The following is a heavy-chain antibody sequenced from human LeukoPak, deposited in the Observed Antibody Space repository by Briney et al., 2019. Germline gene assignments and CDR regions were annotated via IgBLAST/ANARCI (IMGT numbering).Heavy chain of an antibody. J-gene: IGHJ4*02. Sequence: GGSLRLSCAASGFTVSNNYMSWVRQAPGKGLEWVSVIYSGGNTYYADPVKGRFTFSRDSSKNTMYLQINSLRAEDTAVYYCARASRGTFPDYWGQGTLVTVSS. CDR2: IYSGGNT. D-gene: IGHD3-16*01. V-gene: IGHV3-53*01. CDR1: GFTVSNNY. CDR3: ARASRGTFPDY.